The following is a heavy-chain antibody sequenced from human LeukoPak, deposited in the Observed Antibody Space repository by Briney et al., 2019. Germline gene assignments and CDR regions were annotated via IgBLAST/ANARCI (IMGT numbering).Heavy chain of an antibody. D-gene: IGHD5-12*01. J-gene: IGHJ4*02. V-gene: IGHV1-2*02. CDR1: GYTFTGYY. CDR2: INPDNGGT. Sequence: GASVKVSCKASGYTFTGYYMHWVRQAPGQGLEWMGWINPDNGGTSYAQKFQGRVTMTRDMSISTAYMELSRLRSDDTAVYYCARDPSNSGYDYLYYFDYWGQGTLVTVSS. CDR3: ARDPSNSGYDYLYYFDY.